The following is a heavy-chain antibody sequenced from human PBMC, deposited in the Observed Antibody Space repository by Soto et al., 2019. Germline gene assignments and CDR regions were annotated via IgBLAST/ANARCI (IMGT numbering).Heavy chain of an antibody. Sequence: PSETLSLTCTVSGGSISSYYWSWIRQPPGKGLEWIGYIYYSGSTNYNPSLKSRVTISVDTSKNQFSLKLSSVTAADTAVYYCARGAKTITIFGVVPEYYYMDVWGKGTTVTSP. CDR2: IYYSGST. CDR1: GGSISSYY. V-gene: IGHV4-59*08. J-gene: IGHJ6*03. D-gene: IGHD3-3*01. CDR3: ARGAKTITIFGVVPEYYYMDV.